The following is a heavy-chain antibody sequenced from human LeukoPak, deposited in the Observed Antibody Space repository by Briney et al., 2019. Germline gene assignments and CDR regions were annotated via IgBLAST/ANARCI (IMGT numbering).Heavy chain of an antibody. J-gene: IGHJ4*02. CDR2: IYYSGST. CDR3: ASWGGYYYDSSGYYWETGFDY. Sequence: SETLSLTCTVSGGSISSYYWSWLRQPPGKGLEWIGYIYYSGSTNYNPSLKSRVTISVDTSKTQFSLKLSSVTAADTAVYYCASWGGYYYDSSGYYWETGFDYWGQGTLVTVSS. D-gene: IGHD3-22*01. V-gene: IGHV4-59*01. CDR1: GGSISSYY.